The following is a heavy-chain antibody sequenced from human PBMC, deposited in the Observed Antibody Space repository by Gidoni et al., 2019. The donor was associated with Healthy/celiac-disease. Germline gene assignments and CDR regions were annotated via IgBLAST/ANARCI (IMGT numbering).Heavy chain of an antibody. CDR2: ISSSGSTI. CDR3: AREAVVAAPVDY. Sequence: QVQLVEPGGGLVKTGASLRLSCAASGFTFSDYYMRWIRQAPGEGLEWVSYISSSGSTIYYADSVKARFTISRDNDKNSLYLQMNSLRAEDTAVYYCAREAVVAAPVDYWGQGTLVTVSS. V-gene: IGHV3-11*01. J-gene: IGHJ4*02. D-gene: IGHD2-15*01. CDR1: GFTFSDYY.